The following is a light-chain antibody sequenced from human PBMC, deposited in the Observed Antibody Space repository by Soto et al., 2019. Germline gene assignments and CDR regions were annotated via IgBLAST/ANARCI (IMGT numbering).Light chain of an antibody. Sequence: QSVLTQPASVSGSPGQSITISCTGTSSDVGGYNYVSWYQQHPGKAPKLMIYDVSNRPSGVSNRFSGSKSGNTASLTISGLQAEDEAVYYCSSYTSSSTLVVFGGGTKLTVL. CDR1: SSDVGGYNY. CDR2: DVS. CDR3: SSYTSSSTLVV. J-gene: IGLJ2*01. V-gene: IGLV2-14*01.